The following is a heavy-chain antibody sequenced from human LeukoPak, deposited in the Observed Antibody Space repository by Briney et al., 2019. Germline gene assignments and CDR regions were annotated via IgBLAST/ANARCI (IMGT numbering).Heavy chain of an antibody. D-gene: IGHD3-10*01. V-gene: IGHV3-30*03. CDR1: GFTFSNIG. J-gene: IGHJ4*01. CDR3: ARAVYYSNYLGY. Sequence: GGSLRLSCAASGFTFSNIGMHWVRQAPGKGLEWVAVVSYDGSYKYYADSVKGRFTISRDNSRNTLYLQMNGLRAEDTAMYYCARAVYYSNYLGYWGQGTLVTVSS. CDR2: VSYDGSYK.